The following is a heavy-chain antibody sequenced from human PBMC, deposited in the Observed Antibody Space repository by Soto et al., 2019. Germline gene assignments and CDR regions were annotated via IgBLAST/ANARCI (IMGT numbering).Heavy chain of an antibody. D-gene: IGHD3-10*01. CDR1: GFAFSSYG. V-gene: IGHV3-30*18. CDR2: ILYYGSDK. J-gene: IGHJ4*02. CDR3: AKAGGGFGDFVHH. Sequence: GALRLACSASGFAFSSYGMHWVRQAPGKGLEWVTGILYYGSDKYYADSVKGRFTISRGNSKNTLYLQMNSLRTEDSAVYYCAKAGGGFGDFVHHWGQGTQVTVSS.